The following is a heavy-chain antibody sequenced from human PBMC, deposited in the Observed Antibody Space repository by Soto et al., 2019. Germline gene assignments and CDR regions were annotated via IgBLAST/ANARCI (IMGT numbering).Heavy chain of an antibody. J-gene: IGHJ4*02. CDR2: MNPNSGNT. V-gene: IGHV1-8*01. D-gene: IGHD5-12*01. CDR1: GYTFTSYD. Sequence: QVQLVQSGAEVKKPGASVKVSCKASGYTFTSYDINWVRQATGQGLEWMGWMNPNSGNTGYAQKFQGRVTMTRNTSISTAYMELSSLRSEDTAVYYCARAYGGYDFPLLGVGDYWGQGTLVTVSS. CDR3: ARAYGGYDFPLLGVGDY.